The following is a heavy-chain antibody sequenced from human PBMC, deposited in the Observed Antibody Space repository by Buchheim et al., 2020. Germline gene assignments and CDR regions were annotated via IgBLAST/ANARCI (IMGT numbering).Heavy chain of an antibody. Sequence: EVQLVESGGGLVQPGGSLRLSCAASGFTVSSNYMSWVRQAPGKGLEWVSVIYSGGSTYYADSVKGRFTISRDNSKKTLYLQMNSLRAEDTAVYYCARDALPYDILTGYYNGWYFDLWGRGTL. CDR3: ARDALPYDILTGYYNGWYFDL. J-gene: IGHJ2*01. CDR1: GFTVSSNY. V-gene: IGHV3-66*01. D-gene: IGHD3-9*01. CDR2: IYSGGST.